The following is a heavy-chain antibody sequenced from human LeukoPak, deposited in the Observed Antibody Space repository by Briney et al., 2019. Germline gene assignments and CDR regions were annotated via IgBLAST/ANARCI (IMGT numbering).Heavy chain of an antibody. D-gene: IGHD6-13*01. J-gene: IGHJ4*02. Sequence: ASVKDSCKASGYTLTSSDISWVSQATGQGLEWMGWMNPNSGNTGYAQKFQGRVTITRNTSISTDYMELSSLRSEYTAVYYCARGGIAAHYWGQGTLVTVSS. CDR3: ARGGIAAHY. V-gene: IGHV1-8*03. CDR2: MNPNSGNT. CDR1: GYTLTSSD.